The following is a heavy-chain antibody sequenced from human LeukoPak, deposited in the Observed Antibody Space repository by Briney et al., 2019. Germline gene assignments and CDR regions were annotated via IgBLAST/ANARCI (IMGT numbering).Heavy chain of an antibody. CDR3: ARVATGYGYIDY. CDR2: IIPIFGTA. V-gene: IGHV1-69*13. D-gene: IGHD5-18*01. J-gene: IGHJ4*02. CDR1: GGTFSSYA. Sequence: GASVKVSCKASGGTFSSYAISWVRQAPGQGLEWMGGIIPIFGTANYAQKFQGRVTITADESTSTAYMELSSLRSGDTAVYYCARVATGYGYIDYWGQGTLVTVSS.